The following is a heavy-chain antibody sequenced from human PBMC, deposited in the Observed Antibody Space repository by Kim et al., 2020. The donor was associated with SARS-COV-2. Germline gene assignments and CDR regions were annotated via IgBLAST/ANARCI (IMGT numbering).Heavy chain of an antibody. Sequence: SETLSLTCAVSGGSISSSNWWSWVRQPPGKVLEWIGKIYHSGSTNYNPSLKSRVTISVDKSKNHFSLQLGSVTAADTAVYYCARGAGLAAAGTVWFDPWGQGALVTVSS. CDR3: ARGAGLAAAGTVWFDP. CDR2: IYHSGST. J-gene: IGHJ5*02. D-gene: IGHD6-13*01. CDR1: GGSISSSNW. V-gene: IGHV4-4*02.